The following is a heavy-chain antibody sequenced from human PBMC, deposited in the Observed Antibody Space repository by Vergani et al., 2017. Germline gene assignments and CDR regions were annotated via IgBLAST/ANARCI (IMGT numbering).Heavy chain of an antibody. V-gene: IGHV3-23*01. D-gene: IGHD6-19*01. Sequence: EVQLLESGGDLVQPGGSLRLSCAASGFTFIMHAMSWVRQAPGKGLEWVSTLSASDRRTNYADSVKGRFTISRDISKNTLFLQMNSLRPEDTAVYYCAKVARSEVAGTFGAFDVWGQGTMVTVSS. J-gene: IGHJ3*01. CDR3: AKVARSEVAGTFGAFDV. CDR2: LSASDRRT. CDR1: GFTFIMHA.